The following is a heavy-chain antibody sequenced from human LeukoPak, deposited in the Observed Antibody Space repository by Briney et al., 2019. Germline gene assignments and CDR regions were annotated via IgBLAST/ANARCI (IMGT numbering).Heavy chain of an antibody. V-gene: IGHV1-8*03. CDR3: AKNQMLELLGY. CDR1: GYTFTSYD. CDR2: MNPNSGNT. J-gene: IGHJ4*02. Sequence: ASVKVSCKASGYTFTSYDINWVRQATGQGLEWMGWMNPNSGNTGYAQKFQGRVTITRNTSISAAYMELSSLRAEDTAVYYCAKNQMLELLGYWGQGTLVTVSS. D-gene: IGHD1-7*01.